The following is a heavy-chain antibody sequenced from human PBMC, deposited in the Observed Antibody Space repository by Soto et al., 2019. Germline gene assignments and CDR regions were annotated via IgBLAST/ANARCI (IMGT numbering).Heavy chain of an antibody. CDR1: GFVYSNYA. CDR2: IWNDGTKK. Sequence: VQLVESGGGVVQPGRSLRLSCAASGFVYSNYAMHWVRLSPGKGLEWVALIWNDGTKKYYMDSVKGRFIISRDNSLKTPHLQMDSLRAEDAAVYFCVRGIPSQYTSDWLYWYFDLWGRGTQVTVSA. V-gene: IGHV3-33*01. J-gene: IGHJ2*01. CDR3: VRGIPSQYTSDWLYWYFDL. D-gene: IGHD6-25*01.